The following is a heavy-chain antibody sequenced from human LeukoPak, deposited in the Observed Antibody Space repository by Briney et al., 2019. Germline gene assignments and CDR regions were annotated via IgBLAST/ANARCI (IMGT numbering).Heavy chain of an antibody. CDR2: IYYSGST. CDR1: GGSISSSSYY. J-gene: IGHJ4*02. V-gene: IGHV4-39*01. Sequence: SETLSLTCTVSGGSISSSSYYWGWIRQPPGKGLKWIGSIYYSGSTYYNPSLKSRVTISVDTSKNQFSLKLSSVTAADTAVYYCARRFSGWPIDYWGQGTLVTVSS. D-gene: IGHD6-19*01. CDR3: ARRFSGWPIDY.